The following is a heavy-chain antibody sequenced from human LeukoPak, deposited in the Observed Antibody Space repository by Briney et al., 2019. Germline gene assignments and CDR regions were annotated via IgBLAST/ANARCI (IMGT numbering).Heavy chain of an antibody. Sequence: SLTCXXXGGSXXXYYWSWIRQPPGKGLEWIGEINHSGSTNYNPSLKSRVTISVDTSKNQFSLKLSSVTAVDTAVYYCARTPRIMITFGGVIVQNAFDIWGQGTMVTVSS. V-gene: IGHV4-34*01. CDR1: GGSXXXYY. CDR2: INHSGST. J-gene: IGHJ3*02. D-gene: IGHD3-16*02. CDR3: ARTPRIMITFGGVIVQNAFDI.